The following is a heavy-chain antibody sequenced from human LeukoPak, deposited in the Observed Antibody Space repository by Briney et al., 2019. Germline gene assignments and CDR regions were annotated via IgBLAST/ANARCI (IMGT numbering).Heavy chain of an antibody. V-gene: IGHV4-4*07. CDR2: ICTSGST. CDR3: AREKSTVTSYYYYYMDV. Sequence: NPSETLSLTCTVSGGSISSYYWSWIRQPAGKGLEWIGRICTSGSTNYNPSLKSRVTMSVDTSKNQFSLKLSSVTAADTAVYYCAREKSTVTSYYYYYMDVWGKGTTVTVSS. D-gene: IGHD4-17*01. J-gene: IGHJ6*03. CDR1: GGSISSYY.